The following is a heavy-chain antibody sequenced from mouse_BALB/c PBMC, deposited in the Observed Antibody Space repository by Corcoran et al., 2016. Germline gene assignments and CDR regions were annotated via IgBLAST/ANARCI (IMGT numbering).Heavy chain of an antibody. Sequence: EVQLQQSGPELVKPGTSVKISCKASGYTFTDYNMHWVKQSHGKSLEWIGYMYPYNGGTGYNQKFKSKATLTVDNSSSTAYMELRSLTSEDSAVYYCATRIPYYFDYWSQGTTLTVSS. CDR3: ATRIPYYFDY. CDR1: GYTFTDYN. CDR2: MYPYNGGT. J-gene: IGHJ2*01. V-gene: IGHV1S29*02.